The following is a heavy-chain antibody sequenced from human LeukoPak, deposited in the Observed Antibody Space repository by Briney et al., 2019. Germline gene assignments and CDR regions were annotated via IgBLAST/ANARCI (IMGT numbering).Heavy chain of an antibody. V-gene: IGHV3-30*04. CDR1: GFTFSSYA. Sequence: GRSLRLSCPASGFTFSSYAMHWVRQAPGKGLEWVAVISYDGSNKYYADSVKGRFTISRDNSKNTLYLQMNSLRAEDTAVYYCAREGASSGWPDYYFDYWGQGTLVTVSS. D-gene: IGHD6-19*01. CDR3: AREGASSGWPDYYFDY. CDR2: ISYDGSNK. J-gene: IGHJ4*02.